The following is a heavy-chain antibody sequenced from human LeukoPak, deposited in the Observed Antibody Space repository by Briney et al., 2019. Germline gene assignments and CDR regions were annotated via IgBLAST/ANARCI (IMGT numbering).Heavy chain of an antibody. CDR1: GFSLSSHG. J-gene: IGHJ4*02. Sequence: PGGSLRLSCAASGFSLSSHGMHWVRQTPGKGLVWVSRINSDGSSTTYADSVKGRFTISRDNAKNTLYLQMNSLRAEDTAVYYCARGGYYSTSPGDYWGQGTLVTVSS. CDR3: ARGGYYSTSPGDY. D-gene: IGHD6-6*01. CDR2: INSDGSST. V-gene: IGHV3-74*01.